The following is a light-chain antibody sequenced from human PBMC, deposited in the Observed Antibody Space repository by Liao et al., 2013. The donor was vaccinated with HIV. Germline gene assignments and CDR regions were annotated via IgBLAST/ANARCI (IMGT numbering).Light chain of an antibody. J-gene: IGLJ2*01. CDR2: EDN. Sequence: SYELTQPPSVSVSPGQTARITCSGDAVPKKYVCWYQQKSGQAPVLVIYEDNRRPSGIPERFSASTSGTMATLTITGAQVEDEADYYCYSQTAVISIVVFGGGTKVTVL. CDR1: AVPKKY. V-gene: IGLV3-10*01. CDR3: YSQTAVISIVV.